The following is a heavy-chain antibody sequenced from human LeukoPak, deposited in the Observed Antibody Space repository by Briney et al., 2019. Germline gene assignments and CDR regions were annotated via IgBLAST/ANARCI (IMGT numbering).Heavy chain of an antibody. V-gene: IGHV3-48*03. CDR1: GFTFSSYE. J-gene: IGHJ4*02. Sequence: PGGSLRLSCAASGFTFSSYEMSWVRQAPGKVLEWVSYISSSGSTIYYADSVKGRFTISRDNAKNSLYLQMNSLRAEDTAVYYCARDNSGYGTLWSRRFDYWGQGTLVTVSS. CDR3: ARDNSGYGTLWSRRFDY. CDR2: ISSSGSTI. D-gene: IGHD6-25*01.